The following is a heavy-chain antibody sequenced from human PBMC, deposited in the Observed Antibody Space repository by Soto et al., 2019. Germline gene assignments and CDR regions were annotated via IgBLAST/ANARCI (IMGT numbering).Heavy chain of an antibody. CDR1: GGSISSSNW. CDR2: IYHSGST. Sequence: PSETLSLTCAVSGGSISSSNWWSWVRQPPGKGLEWIGEIYHSGSTNYNPSLKSRVTISVDKSKNQFSLKLSSVTAADTAVYYCARDRSITYYYGSGSYYKDWYFDYWGQGTRVTVSS. D-gene: IGHD3-10*01. CDR3: ARDRSITYYYGSGSYYKDWYFDY. J-gene: IGHJ4*02. V-gene: IGHV4-4*02.